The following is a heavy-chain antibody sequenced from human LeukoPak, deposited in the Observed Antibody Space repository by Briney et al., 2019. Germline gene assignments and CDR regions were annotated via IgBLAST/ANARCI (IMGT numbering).Heavy chain of an antibody. CDR1: GGSISSSNW. Sequence: PSGTLSLTCAVSGGSISSSNWWSWVRQPPGKGLEWIGEISHSGSTNYKASLKSRITISVDKSGKQFFLNLSSVTAADTAVFYCARRQQLGNFDYWGQGILVTVSS. D-gene: IGHD6-13*01. CDR3: ARRQQLGNFDY. J-gene: IGHJ4*02. V-gene: IGHV4-4*02. CDR2: ISHSGST.